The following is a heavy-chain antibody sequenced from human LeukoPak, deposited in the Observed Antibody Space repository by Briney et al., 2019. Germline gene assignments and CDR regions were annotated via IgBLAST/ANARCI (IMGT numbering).Heavy chain of an antibody. CDR2: ISSSSSYI. D-gene: IGHD2-2*01. J-gene: IGHJ6*04. V-gene: IGHV3-21*01. CDR3: ARVVPAASYGMDV. Sequence: PGGSLRLSCAASGFTFSSYSMNWVRQAPGKGLEWVSSISSSSSYIYYADSVKGRFTISRDNAKNSLYLQMNSLRAEVTAVYYCARVVPAASYGMDVWGKGTTVTVSS. CDR1: GFTFSSYS.